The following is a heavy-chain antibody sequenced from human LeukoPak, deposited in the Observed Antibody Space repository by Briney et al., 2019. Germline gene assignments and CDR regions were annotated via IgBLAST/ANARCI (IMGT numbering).Heavy chain of an antibody. V-gene: IGHV1-46*01. CDR2: INPSGGST. D-gene: IGHD5-12*01. J-gene: IGHJ4*02. CDR1: GYTFTSYY. Sequence: ASVKVSCKASGYTFTSYYMHWVRQAPGQGLEWMGIINPSGGSTSYAQKFQGRVTMTRDTSTSTVYMELSSLRSEDTAVYYCARLISGGESGYDYDVGYWGQGTLVTVSS. CDR3: ARLISGGESGYDYDVGY.